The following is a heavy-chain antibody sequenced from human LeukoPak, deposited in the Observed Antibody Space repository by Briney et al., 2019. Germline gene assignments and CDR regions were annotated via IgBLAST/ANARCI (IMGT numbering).Heavy chain of an antibody. J-gene: IGHJ4*02. D-gene: IGHD3-22*01. CDR3: AREDSSGYYLIDY. CDR1: GYTFSNYY. CDR2: INPNSGRK. V-gene: IGHV1-2*02. Sequence: ASVKVSCTASGYTFSNYYLHWVRQAPGQGLEWMRWINPNSGRKKYAQKFQGRVTMIRDTSISTAYMELSRLRSDDPAVYYCAREDSSGYYLIDYWGQGPLVTVSS.